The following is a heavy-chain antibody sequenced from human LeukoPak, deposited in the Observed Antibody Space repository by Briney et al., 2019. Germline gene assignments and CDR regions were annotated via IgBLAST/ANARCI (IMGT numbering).Heavy chain of an antibody. Sequence: ASAKVSCKASGYTFTGYYMRWVRQAPGQGLEWMGWINANSGGTNYAQKFQSRVTLTRDTFIRTAYMEMRKVRSDDTPVYYSERDHGNIVATPLSDYWGQGTLVTVSS. V-gene: IGHV1-2*02. CDR1: GYTFTGYY. J-gene: IGHJ4*02. CDR3: ERDHGNIVATPLSDY. CDR2: INANSGGT. D-gene: IGHD5-12*01.